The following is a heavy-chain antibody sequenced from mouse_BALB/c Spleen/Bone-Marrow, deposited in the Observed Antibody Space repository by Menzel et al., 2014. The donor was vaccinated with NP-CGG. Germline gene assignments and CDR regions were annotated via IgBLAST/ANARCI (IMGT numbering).Heavy chain of an antibody. CDR3: SRGVLAYFDY. CDR1: GYAFTNYN. CDR2: IDPYSGGT. J-gene: IGHJ2*01. V-gene: IGHV1S135*01. D-gene: IGHD2-14*01. Sequence: EVQLQQSGPELVKPGASVKVSCKASGYAFTNYNMNWVKQSHGKSLEWIGYIDPYSGGTNYNQKFGGKATLTVDKSSSTAYMHLNSLTSEDPAVYYCSRGVLAYFDYWGQGTTLTVSS.